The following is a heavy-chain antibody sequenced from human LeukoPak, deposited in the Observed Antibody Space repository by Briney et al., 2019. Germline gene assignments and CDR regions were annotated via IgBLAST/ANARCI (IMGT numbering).Heavy chain of an antibody. J-gene: IGHJ4*02. D-gene: IGHD6-19*01. CDR1: GGTFSSYA. Sequence: ASVKVSCKASGGTFSSYAISWVRQAPGQGLEWMGRIIPILGIANYAQKFQGRVTITADKSTSTAYMELSSLRSEDTAVYYCARRESSSGWYADYWGQGTLVTVSS. CDR2: IIPILGIA. CDR3: ARRESSSGWYADY. V-gene: IGHV1-69*04.